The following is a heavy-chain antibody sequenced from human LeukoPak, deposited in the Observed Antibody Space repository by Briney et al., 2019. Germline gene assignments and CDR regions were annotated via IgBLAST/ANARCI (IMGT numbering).Heavy chain of an antibody. V-gene: IGHV3-23*01. D-gene: IGHD3-22*01. Sequence: PGGSLRLSCAASGVTFSSYAMSWVRQAPGKGLEWVSAISGSGGSTYYADSVKGRFTISRDNSKNTLYLQMNSLRAEDTAVYYYAKGPNYYYHSSGYYFNYFNYWGQGTLVTVSS. CDR3: AKGPNYYYHSSGYYFNYFNY. CDR1: GVTFSSYA. CDR2: ISGSGGST. J-gene: IGHJ4*02.